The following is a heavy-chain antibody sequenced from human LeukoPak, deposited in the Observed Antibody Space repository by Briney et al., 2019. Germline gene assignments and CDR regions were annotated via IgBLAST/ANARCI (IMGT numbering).Heavy chain of an antibody. CDR1: GFTFSSYA. CDR3: ARNLETTYQGFWSGSPHYFDY. CDR2: ISSGSSDI. Sequence: PGGSLRLSCAASGFTFSSYAMHWVRQAPGKGLEWVSSISSGSSDIYSADSLKGRFTISRDNGKNSLYLQMNSLRPEDTAVYYCARNLETTYQGFWSGSPHYFDYWGQGALVTVSS. D-gene: IGHD3-3*01. J-gene: IGHJ4*02. V-gene: IGHV3-21*01.